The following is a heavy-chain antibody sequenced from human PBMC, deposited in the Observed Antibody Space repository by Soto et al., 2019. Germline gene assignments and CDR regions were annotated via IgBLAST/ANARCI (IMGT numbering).Heavy chain of an antibody. D-gene: IGHD3-16*01. CDR3: ARPRLFDYTWGSLLDP. CDR2: ISGSDGDT. J-gene: IGHJ5*02. Sequence: PGGSLRLSCAASGFTFSSYSMNWVRQAPGKGLEWVSAISGSDGDTWYADSVRGRFTISRDNSKNTLYLQMNSLRAEDTAVYYCARPRLFDYTWGSLLDPWGQGSPVTVSS. CDR1: GFTFSSYS. V-gene: IGHV3-23*01.